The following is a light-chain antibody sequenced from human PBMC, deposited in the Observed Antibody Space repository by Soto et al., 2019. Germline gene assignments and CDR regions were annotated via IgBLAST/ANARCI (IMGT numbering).Light chain of an antibody. CDR2: TAS. J-gene: IGKJ3*01. Sequence: DIQMTQSPSSLSASVGETVTVTCRASQSISNYLNWYQEKPGKAPNLLIYTASNLQSGVPSRFSRSGSGTEFTLTISSLQPEDFAAYYCQQSYSLPFTFGPGTKVHIK. CDR1: QSISNY. V-gene: IGKV1-39*01. CDR3: QQSYSLPFT.